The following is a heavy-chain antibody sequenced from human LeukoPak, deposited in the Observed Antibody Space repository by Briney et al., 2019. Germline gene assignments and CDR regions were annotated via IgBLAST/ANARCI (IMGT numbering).Heavy chain of an antibody. CDR1: GFTFSSYC. Sequence: GGSLRLSCAASGFTFSSYCMSWVRQAPGKGLEWVANIKQDGSEKYYVDSVKGRFTISRDNAKNSLYLQMNSLRAEDTAVYYCARDPTYYDYVWGSYRYGLADYWGQGTLVTVSS. V-gene: IGHV3-7*01. CDR2: IKQDGSEK. CDR3: ARDPTYYDYVWGSYRYGLADY. D-gene: IGHD3-16*02. J-gene: IGHJ4*02.